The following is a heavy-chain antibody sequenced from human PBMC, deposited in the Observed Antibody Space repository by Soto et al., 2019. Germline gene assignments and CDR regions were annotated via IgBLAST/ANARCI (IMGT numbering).Heavy chain of an antibody. Sequence: PGGSLRLSCAASGFTFSDYYMDWVRQAPGKGLEWVSGIGGSGGNTYYADSVKGRFTISRDNSKNTLFLQMNSLRAEDTAEYYCARVVRYFDTPYGMDVWGQGTTVTVSS. CDR3: ARVVRYFDTPYGMDV. CDR2: IGGSGGNT. D-gene: IGHD3-9*01. CDR1: GFTFSDYY. J-gene: IGHJ6*02. V-gene: IGHV3-23*01.